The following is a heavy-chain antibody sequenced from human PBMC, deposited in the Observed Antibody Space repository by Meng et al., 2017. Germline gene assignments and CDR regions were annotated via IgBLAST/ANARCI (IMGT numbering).Heavy chain of an antibody. CDR1: GYTFTSYD. Sequence: QVQPVQSGAEVKKPGASVKVSCKASGYTFTSYDINWVRQATGQGLEWMGWMNPNSGNTDYAQKFQGRVTMTRNTSINTAYMELSSLRSDDTAVYFCARANTYSGYDYGYWGQGTLVTVSS. CDR2: MNPNSGNT. CDR3: ARANTYSGYDYGY. V-gene: IGHV1-8*01. D-gene: IGHD5-12*01. J-gene: IGHJ4*02.